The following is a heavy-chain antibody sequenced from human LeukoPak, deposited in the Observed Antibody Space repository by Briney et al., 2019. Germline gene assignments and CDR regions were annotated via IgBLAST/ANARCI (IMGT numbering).Heavy chain of an antibody. CDR2: IYNDGRT. D-gene: IGHD3-22*01. CDR1: GFTVSSNY. Sequence: PGGSLRLSCAASGFTVSSNYMSWVRQAPGKRLEWVSVIYNDGRTYYADSVKGRFTISRDNSKNTLYLQMNSLRVEDTAVYYCARDSSSGNYFYFDYWGQGTLVTVSS. CDR3: ARDSSSGNYFYFDY. V-gene: IGHV3-53*01. J-gene: IGHJ4*02.